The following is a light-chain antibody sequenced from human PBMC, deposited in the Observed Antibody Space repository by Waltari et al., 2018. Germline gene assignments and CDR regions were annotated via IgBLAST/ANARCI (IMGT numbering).Light chain of an antibody. CDR2: DAS. J-gene: IGKJ5*01. CDR3: QQYDNLPIT. V-gene: IGKV1-33*01. CDR1: QDISNY. Sequence: DIQMTQSPSSLSASLGDSVTITCQASQDISNYLKWYQQKPGKAPKLLIYDASNLETGVPSRFSGSGSGTDFTFTISSLQPEDIATYYCQQYDNLPITFGQGTRLEIK.